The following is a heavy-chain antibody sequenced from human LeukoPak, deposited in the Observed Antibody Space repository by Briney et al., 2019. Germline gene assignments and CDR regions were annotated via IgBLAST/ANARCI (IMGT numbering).Heavy chain of an antibody. CDR2: IYYSGST. J-gene: IGHJ5*02. V-gene: IGHV4-39*01. D-gene: IGHD2-2*01. CDR1: GGSISSSSYY. CDR3: ARSYCSSTSCYFPSSWFDP. Sequence: PSETLSLTCTVSGGSISSSSYYWGWIRQPPGKGLEWIGSIYYSGSTYYNPSLKSRVTISVDTSKNQFSLKLSSVTAADTAVYYCARSYCSSTSCYFPSSWFDPWGQGTLVTVSS.